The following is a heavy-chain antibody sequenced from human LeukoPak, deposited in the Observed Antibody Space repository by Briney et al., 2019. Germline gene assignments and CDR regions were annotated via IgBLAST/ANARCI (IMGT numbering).Heavy chain of an antibody. V-gene: IGHV4-39*01. CDR1: GGSLSSSSYY. Sequence: SETLSLTCTVSGGSLSSSSYYWGWIRQPPGKGLEWIGSIYSSGTTYYNPSLKSRVTISVDTSKNQFSLKLSSVTAADTAVYYCARQRPNFTGWQAYDLDYWGQETLVTVSS. D-gene: IGHD6-19*01. CDR3: ARQRPNFTGWQAYDLDY. J-gene: IGHJ4*02. CDR2: IYSSGTT.